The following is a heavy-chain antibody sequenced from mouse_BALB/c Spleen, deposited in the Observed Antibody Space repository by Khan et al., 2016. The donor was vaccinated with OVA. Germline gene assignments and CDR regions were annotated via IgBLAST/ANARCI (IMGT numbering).Heavy chain of an antibody. D-gene: IGHD1-1*01. Sequence: QVQLKQSGAELAKPGASVKMSCKASGYTFTSYWMHWVKQRPGQGLEWIGYINPSTGYSEYNQKFKDKATLTADKSSSTAYMQLSSLTSDDSAVYYCANHGSSSAWFAYWGQGTVVTVSA. J-gene: IGHJ3*01. CDR2: INPSTGYS. V-gene: IGHV1-7*01. CDR1: GYTFTSYW. CDR3: ANHGSSSAWFAY.